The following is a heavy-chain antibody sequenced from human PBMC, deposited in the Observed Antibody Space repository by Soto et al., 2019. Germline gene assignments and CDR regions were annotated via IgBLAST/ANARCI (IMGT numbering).Heavy chain of an antibody. D-gene: IGHD4-17*01. CDR2: IYYSGSN. CDR1: GGSISSGAHY. J-gene: IGHJ4*02. Sequence: QVQLQESGPGLVKPSQTLFLTCTVSGGSISSGAHYWSWIRQLPGKGLEWIGNIYYSGSNYYNPSLKSRVTISVDTSNNQFSLNLSSVTAADTAIYYCARDRYGVPRGDYFDSWGQGILVTVSS. V-gene: IGHV4-31*03. CDR3: ARDRYGVPRGDYFDS.